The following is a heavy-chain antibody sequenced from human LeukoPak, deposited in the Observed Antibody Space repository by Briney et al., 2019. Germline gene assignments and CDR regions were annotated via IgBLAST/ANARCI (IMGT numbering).Heavy chain of an antibody. Sequence: ASVKVSCKASGYTFTSYGISWVRQAPGQGLEWMGWISAYNGNTNYAQKLQGRVTMTTDTSTSTAYMELRSLRSDDTAVYYCARDPRLGVVAAPFDYWGQGTLVTVSS. CDR3: ARDPRLGVVAAPFDY. V-gene: IGHV1-18*01. CDR1: GYTFTSYG. D-gene: IGHD2-15*01. CDR2: ISAYNGNT. J-gene: IGHJ4*02.